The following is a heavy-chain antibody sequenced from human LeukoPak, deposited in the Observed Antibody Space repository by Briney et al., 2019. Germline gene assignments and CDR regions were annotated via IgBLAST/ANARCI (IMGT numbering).Heavy chain of an antibody. CDR2: TNWNGGST. J-gene: IGHJ4*02. V-gene: IGHV3-20*04. D-gene: IGHD6-19*01. CDR3: ARVSDISVAAYFDY. Sequence: GGSLRLSCAASGFTFDDYGLSWVRQAPGKGLEWVSTNWNGGSTGYADSVKGRFTISRDNAKNSLYLQMNSLRAEGTALYYCARVSDISVAAYFDYWGQGTLVTVSS. CDR1: GFTFDDYG.